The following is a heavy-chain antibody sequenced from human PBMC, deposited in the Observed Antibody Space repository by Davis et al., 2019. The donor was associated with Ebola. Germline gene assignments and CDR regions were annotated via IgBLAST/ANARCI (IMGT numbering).Heavy chain of an antibody. CDR2: IRSKANSYAT. J-gene: IGHJ4*02. CDR3: ARDLAYCGGDCLP. CDR1: GFTFSGSA. Sequence: GGSLRLSCAASGFTFSGSAMHWVRQASGKGLEWVGRIRSKANSYATAYAASVKGRFTISRDDSKNTAYLQMNSLKTEDTAVYYCARDLAYCGGDCLPWGQGTLVTVSS. V-gene: IGHV3-73*01. D-gene: IGHD2-21*01.